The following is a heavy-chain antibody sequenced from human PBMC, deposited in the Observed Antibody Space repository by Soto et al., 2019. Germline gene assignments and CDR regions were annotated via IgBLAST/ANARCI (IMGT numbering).Heavy chain of an antibody. V-gene: IGHV4-59*01. CDR3: ARGRNHDFYYGMDV. Sequence: PSETLSLTCTVSGGSISSYYWSWIRQPPGKGLEWIGYIYYSGSTNYNPSLKSRVTISVDTSKNQFSLKLSSVTAADTAVYYCARGRNHDFYYGMDVWGQGTTVTV. CDR2: IYYSGST. J-gene: IGHJ6*02. CDR1: GGSISSYY. D-gene: IGHD3-3*01.